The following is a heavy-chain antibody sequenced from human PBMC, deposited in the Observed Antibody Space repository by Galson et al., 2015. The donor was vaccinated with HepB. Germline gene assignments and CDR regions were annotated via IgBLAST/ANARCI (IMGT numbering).Heavy chain of an antibody. CDR2: IWYDGSNK. D-gene: IGHD5/OR15-5a*01. Sequence: SLRLSCAASGFTFSSYGMHWVRQAPGKGLEWVAVIWYDGSNKYYADSVKGRFTISRDNSKNTLYLQMNSLRAEDTAVYYCARDVGREGHFYEKYGMDVWGQGTTVTVSS. V-gene: IGHV3-33*01. CDR1: GFTFSSYG. CDR3: ARDVGREGHFYEKYGMDV. J-gene: IGHJ6*02.